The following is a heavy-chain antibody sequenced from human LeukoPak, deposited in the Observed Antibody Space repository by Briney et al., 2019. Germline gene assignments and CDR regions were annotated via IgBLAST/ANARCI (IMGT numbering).Heavy chain of an antibody. D-gene: IGHD4-17*01. CDR1: GFTFSDYA. CDR3: AKSVDSAVTTNPYFDY. V-gene: IGHV3-23*01. Sequence: QSGGSLRLSCAASGFTFSDYAMSWVRQALGKGLKWVSVISGSGGSTYNVDPVKGRFTISRDNSKNTLYLQMNSLRAEDTAVYYCAKSVDSAVTTNPYFDYWGQGILVTVSS. J-gene: IGHJ4*02. CDR2: ISGSGGST.